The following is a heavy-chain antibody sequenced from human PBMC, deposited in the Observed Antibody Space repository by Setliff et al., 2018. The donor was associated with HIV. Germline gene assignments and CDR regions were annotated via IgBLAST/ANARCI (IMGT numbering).Heavy chain of an antibody. CDR2: IIPKSGET. CDR3: ARVVDRDYDFWSAYEY. J-gene: IGHJ4*02. CDR1: GYTFTAHH. D-gene: IGHD3-3*01. V-gene: IGHV1-2*02. Sequence: ASVKVSCKSSGYTFTAHHIHWVRQAPGQGPEWMGWIIPKSGETSYEEKFRGRVTMTRDTSLSTAYMELSWLTSDDTAVYYCARVVDRDYDFWSAYEYWGQGTLVTVSS.